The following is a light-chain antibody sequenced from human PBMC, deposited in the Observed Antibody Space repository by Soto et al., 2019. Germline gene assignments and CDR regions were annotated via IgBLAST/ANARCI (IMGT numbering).Light chain of an antibody. CDR2: EGT. CDR3: CSYAGPSTI. J-gene: IGLJ2*01. CDR1: SSDVGSYNF. Sequence: QSALTQPASVSGSPGQSITISCTGTSSDVGSYNFVSWFQQHPGKVPKLIIYEGTERPSGVSNRFSASKSGNTASLTISGLQPEDEDDYYCCSYAGPSTIFGGGTKLTVL. V-gene: IGLV2-23*01.